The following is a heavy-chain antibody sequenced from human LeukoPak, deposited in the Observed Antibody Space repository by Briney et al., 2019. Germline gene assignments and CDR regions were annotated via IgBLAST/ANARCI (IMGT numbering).Heavy chain of an antibody. J-gene: IGHJ5*02. CDR2: ISYDGSNK. V-gene: IGHV3-30*01. CDR1: GFTFSSYA. CDR3: ARVRFDP. Sequence: PGGSLRLSCAASGFTFSSYAMHWVRQAPGKGLEWVAVISYDGSNKYYADSVKGRFTISRGNSKNTLYLQMNSLRAEDTAVYYCARVRFDPWGQGTLVTVSS.